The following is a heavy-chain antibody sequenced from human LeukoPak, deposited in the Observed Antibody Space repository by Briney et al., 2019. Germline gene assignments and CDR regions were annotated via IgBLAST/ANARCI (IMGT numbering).Heavy chain of an antibody. Sequence: ASVKVSCKAYGYTFTTYGISWVRQAPGQGLEWTGWISAYNGNTNYAQRLQGRGTMTTDTSTSTAFIELRSLRSDDTAVYYCARGLSWGSGYDNSTYTQRWLDYWGQGTLVTVSS. CDR2: ISAYNGNT. V-gene: IGHV1-18*01. CDR3: ARGLSWGSGYDNSTYTQRWLDY. J-gene: IGHJ4*02. CDR1: GYTFTTYG. D-gene: IGHD2/OR15-2a*01.